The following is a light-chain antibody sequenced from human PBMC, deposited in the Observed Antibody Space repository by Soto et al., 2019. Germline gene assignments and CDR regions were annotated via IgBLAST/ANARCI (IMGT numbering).Light chain of an antibody. CDR2: DVT. CDR3: CSYVGSYTSYV. J-gene: IGLJ1*01. Sequence: QSALTQPLSVSGSPGQSVTISCTGTSSDVGGYNFVSWYQQHPGKAPKFMIYDVTNRPSGVPDRFSGSKSGNTASLTISGLQAEDEADYYCCSYVGSYTSYVFGTGTKLTVL. CDR1: SSDVGGYNF. V-gene: IGLV2-11*01.